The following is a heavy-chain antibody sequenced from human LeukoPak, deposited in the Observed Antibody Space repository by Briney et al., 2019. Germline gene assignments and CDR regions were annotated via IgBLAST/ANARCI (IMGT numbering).Heavy chain of an antibody. V-gene: IGHV1-2*02. CDR1: GYTFTGYY. CDR3: ARVLDYDILTGYYYYYYYMDV. J-gene: IGHJ6*03. D-gene: IGHD3-9*01. Sequence: ASVKVSCKASGYTFTGYYMHWVRQAPGQGLEWMGWINPNSGGTNYAQKFQGRVTMTRDTSISTAYMELSRLRSDDTAVYYCARVLDYDILTGYYYYYYYMDVWGKGTTVTVSS. CDR2: INPNSGGT.